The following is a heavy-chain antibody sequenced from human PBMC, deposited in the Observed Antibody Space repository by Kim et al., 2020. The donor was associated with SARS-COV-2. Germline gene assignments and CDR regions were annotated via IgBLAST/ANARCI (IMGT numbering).Heavy chain of an antibody. Sequence: RNFAQKFQDKVIITTAASTSTVYMELRSLGSDDTALYYCARGVGGNYYFDYWGQGTLVTVSS. J-gene: IGHJ4*02. CDR2: R. D-gene: IGHD1-26*01. CDR3: ARGVGGNYYFDY. V-gene: IGHV1-18*01.